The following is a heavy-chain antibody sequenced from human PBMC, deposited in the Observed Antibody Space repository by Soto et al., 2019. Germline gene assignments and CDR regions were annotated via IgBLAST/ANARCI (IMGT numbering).Heavy chain of an antibody. CDR1: GFTFSSYA. CDR2: ISGSGGST. V-gene: IGHV3-23*01. D-gene: IGHD2-21*02. CDR3: AKDQRHIVVVTAIRVDYYYGMDV. J-gene: IGHJ6*02. Sequence: EVQLLESGGGLVQPGGSLRLSCAASGFTFSSYAMSWVRQAPGKGLEWVSAISGSGGSTYYADSVKGRFTISRDNSKNTLYLQMNSLRAEDMAVYYCAKDQRHIVVVTAIRVDYYYGMDVWGQGTTVTVSS.